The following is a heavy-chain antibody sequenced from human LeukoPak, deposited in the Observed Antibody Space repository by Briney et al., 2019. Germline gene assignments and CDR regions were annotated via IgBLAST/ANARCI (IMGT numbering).Heavy chain of an antibody. D-gene: IGHD6-19*01. Sequence: GRALRLSCAASGFTLSSYAVHWVRQAPGKGPEWVTVISYDGSNKSYADSVKGRFTISRDNSKNTLHLQMNSLRAEDTAVYYCTRPSYSSGWSFFDYWGQGTLVTVYS. CDR2: ISYDGSNK. CDR3: TRPSYSSGWSFFDY. J-gene: IGHJ4*02. V-gene: IGHV3-30*04. CDR1: GFTLSSYA.